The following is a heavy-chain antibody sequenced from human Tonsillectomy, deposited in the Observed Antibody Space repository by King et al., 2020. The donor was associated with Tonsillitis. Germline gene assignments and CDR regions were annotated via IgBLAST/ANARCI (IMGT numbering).Heavy chain of an antibody. V-gene: IGHV6-1*01. CDR3: ARDFTKLELRYYYSYGMDV. CDR1: GDSVSSNSAA. J-gene: IGHJ6*02. CDR2: TYYRSKWYN. D-gene: IGHD1-7*01. Sequence: VQLQQSGPGLVKPSQTLSLTCAISGDSVSSNSAAWNWIRQSPSRGLEWLGRTYYRSKWYNDYAVSVKSRIIINPDTSKNQFSLQLNSVTPEDTAVYYCARDFTKLELRYYYSYGMDVWGQGTTVTVSS.